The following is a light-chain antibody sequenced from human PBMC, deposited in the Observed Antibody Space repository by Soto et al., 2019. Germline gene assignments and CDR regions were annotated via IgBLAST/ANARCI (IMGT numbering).Light chain of an antibody. V-gene: IGLV2-8*01. CDR1: SSDVGDYNY. CDR3: SSYGGSNNVV. J-gene: IGLJ2*01. CDR2: EVN. Sequence: QSALTQPPSASGSPGQSVTISCTGTSSDVGDYNYVSWYQQHPGKAPKLMIYEVNSRPSGVPDRFSGSKSGNTASLIVSGLQAEDEADYYCSSYGGSNNVVFGGGTKLT.